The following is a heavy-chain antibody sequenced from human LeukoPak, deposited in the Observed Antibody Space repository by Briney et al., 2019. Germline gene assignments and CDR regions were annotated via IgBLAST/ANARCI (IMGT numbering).Heavy chain of an antibody. CDR2: IGGGGVDT. V-gene: IGHV3-23*01. J-gene: IGHJ4*02. Sequence: PGGSLRLSCAASGFTFSSYGMSSVRQAPGKGLEWVSSIGGGGVDTYYADSVKGRFTISRDNSKNTLYLQMNSLRVEDTAVYYCAKDPPTTGTTFDNWGRGTLVTVSS. CDR1: GFTFSSYG. D-gene: IGHD1-1*01. CDR3: AKDPPTTGTTFDN.